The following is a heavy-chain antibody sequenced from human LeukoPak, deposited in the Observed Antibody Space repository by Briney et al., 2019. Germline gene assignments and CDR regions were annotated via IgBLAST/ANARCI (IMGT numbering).Heavy chain of an antibody. D-gene: IGHD3-10*01. Sequence: GGSLRLSCAASGFTFSSYEMNWVRQAPGKGLEWVSYISSSGSTIYYADSVKGRFTISRDNAKNSLYLQMNSLRAEDTAVYYCAREFRGAARLPVSGEYFQHWGQGTLVTVSS. V-gene: IGHV3-48*03. CDR2: ISSSGSTI. CDR1: GFTFSSYE. J-gene: IGHJ1*01. CDR3: AREFRGAARLPVSGEYFQH.